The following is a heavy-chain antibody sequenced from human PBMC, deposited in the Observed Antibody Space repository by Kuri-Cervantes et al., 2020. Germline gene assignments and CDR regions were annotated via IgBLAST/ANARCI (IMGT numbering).Heavy chain of an antibody. J-gene: IGHJ5*02. V-gene: IGHV3-53*01. CDR3: ARGVVVAATLGWFDP. CDR1: GFTVSSNY. Sequence: GGSLRLSCAASGFTVSSNYMSWVRQAPGKGLEWVSVIYSGGSTYYADSVKGRFTISRDNSKNTLYLQMNSLRAEDTAVYYCARGVVVAATLGWFDPWGQGTLVTVSS. D-gene: IGHD2-15*01. CDR2: IYSGGST.